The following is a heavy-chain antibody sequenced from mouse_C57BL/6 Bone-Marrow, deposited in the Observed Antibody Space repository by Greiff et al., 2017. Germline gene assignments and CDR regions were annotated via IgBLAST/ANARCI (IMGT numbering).Heavy chain of an antibody. CDR1: GYTFTSYW. J-gene: IGHJ1*03. CDR3: ARGLLRSYWYFDV. D-gene: IGHD1-1*01. V-gene: IGHV1-61*01. Sequence: QVQLKESGAELVRPGSSVKLSCKASGYTFTSYWMDWVKQRPGQGLEWIGNIYPSDSETHYNQKFKDKATLTVDKSSSTAYIQLSSLTSEDSAVYYCARGLLRSYWYFDVWGTGTTVTVSS. CDR2: IYPSDSET.